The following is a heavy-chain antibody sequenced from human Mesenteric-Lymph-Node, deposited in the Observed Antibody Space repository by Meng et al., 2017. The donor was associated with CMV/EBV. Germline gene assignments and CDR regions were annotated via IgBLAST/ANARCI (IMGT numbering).Heavy chain of an antibody. CDR2: IWADGSNK. D-gene: IGHD5-24*01. CDR1: GFAFSSYG. V-gene: IGHV3-33*03. Sequence: AASGFAFSSYGMHWVRQAPGKGLEWVSVIWADGSNKYYGDSVKGRFTVSRDNSKNTLYLQMNSLRAEDTAVYYCAKEGVYDGYAVDSWGQGTLVTVSS. J-gene: IGHJ4*02. CDR3: AKEGVYDGYAVDS.